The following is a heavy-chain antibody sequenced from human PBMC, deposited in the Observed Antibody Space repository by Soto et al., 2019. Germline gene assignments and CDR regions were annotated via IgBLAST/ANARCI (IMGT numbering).Heavy chain of an antibody. CDR3: IKDDCSGDTCALGQ. CDR1: GYIFNTYG. J-gene: IGHJ4*02. CDR2: ISTNNGHT. V-gene: IGHV1-18*01. Sequence: GASVKVSCKASGYIFNTYGIAWVRQAPGQGLEWMGWISTNNGHTKYAQKLQDRVTLTTDTSTSTAYMELRSLRSDDTAVYYCIKDDCSGDTCALGQWGQGTLVSDSS. D-gene: IGHD2-15*01.